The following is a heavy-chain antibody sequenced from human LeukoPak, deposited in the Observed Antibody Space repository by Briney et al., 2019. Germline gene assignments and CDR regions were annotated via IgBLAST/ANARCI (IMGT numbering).Heavy chain of an antibody. Sequence: ASVKVSCKASGYTFTSYYMHWVRQAPGQGLEWMGIINPSGGSTSYAQKFQGRVTITADESTSTAYMELSSLRSEDTAVYYCARDQVRCSSTSCYPRLYYYYYGMDVWGQGTTVTVSS. J-gene: IGHJ6*02. CDR1: GYTFTSYY. D-gene: IGHD2-2*01. CDR3: ARDQVRCSSTSCYPRLYYYYYGMDV. V-gene: IGHV1-46*01. CDR2: INPSGGST.